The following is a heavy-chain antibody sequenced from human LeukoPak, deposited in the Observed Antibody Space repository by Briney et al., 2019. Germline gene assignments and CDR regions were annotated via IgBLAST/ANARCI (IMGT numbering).Heavy chain of an antibody. J-gene: IGHJ4*02. CDR2: IGSGGTTI. Sequence: GESLRLSCAASGFTFSSHEMNWVRQAPGKGLEWVSYIGSGGTTISYADSVKGRFTISRDNAMNSLYLQMNSLGAEDTAVYYCAREYSGVFDYWGQGTLVTVSS. CDR3: AREYSGVFDY. D-gene: IGHD5-12*01. CDR1: GFTFSSHE. V-gene: IGHV3-48*03.